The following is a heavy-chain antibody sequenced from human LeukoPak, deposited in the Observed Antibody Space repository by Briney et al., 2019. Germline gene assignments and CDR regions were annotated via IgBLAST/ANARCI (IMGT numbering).Heavy chain of an antibody. D-gene: IGHD2-21*02. Sequence: PSGTLSLSCAVSGVSISSYYWSWIRQPPGKGLEWIGYIYYSGSTNYNPSLKSRVTISVDTSKNQFSLKLSSVTAADTAVYCCARRLFLTPLYFDRWGRGTLVTVSS. J-gene: IGHJ2*01. CDR2: IYYSGST. CDR3: ARRLFLTPLYFDR. CDR1: GVSISSYY. V-gene: IGHV4-59*01.